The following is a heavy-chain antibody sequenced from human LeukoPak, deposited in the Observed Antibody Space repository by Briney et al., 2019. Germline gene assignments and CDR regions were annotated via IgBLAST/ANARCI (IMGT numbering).Heavy chain of an antibody. CDR2: ISGNGGVI. CDR1: GFTFSSYW. D-gene: IGHD1-1*01. CDR3: ARDPRTVRI. V-gene: IGHV3-48*04. Sequence: HSGGSLRLSCAASGFTFSSYWMSWVRQAPGKGLEWLSYISGNGGVIQYADSVKGRFTISRDNAKNLLYLQMDSLRVEDTAIYYCARDPRTVRIWGQGTLVTVSS. J-gene: IGHJ4*02.